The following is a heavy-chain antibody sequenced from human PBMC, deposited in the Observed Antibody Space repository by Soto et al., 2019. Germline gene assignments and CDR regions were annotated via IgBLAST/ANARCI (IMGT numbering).Heavy chain of an antibody. Sequence: GGSLRLSCAASGFTFSSYAMSWVRQAPGKGLEWVSTISSSGGSTYYADSVKGRFTISRDNSKNTLYLQMNSLRAEDTAVYYCAKDGLGAYSYGSYYFDYWGQGTLVTVSS. V-gene: IGHV3-23*01. CDR2: ISSSGGST. D-gene: IGHD5-18*01. J-gene: IGHJ4*02. CDR3: AKDGLGAYSYGSYYFDY. CDR1: GFTFSSYA.